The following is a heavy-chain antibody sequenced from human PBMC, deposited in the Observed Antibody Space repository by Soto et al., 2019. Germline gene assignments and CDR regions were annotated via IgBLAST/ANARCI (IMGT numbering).Heavy chain of an antibody. CDR2: MSYDGTNK. CDR3: AXDGGAY. D-gene: IGHD3-16*01. Sequence: QVQLVESGGGVVQPGRSLRLSCAASXXTXSXXAMHWVRRAPGKGLEWMAVMSYDGTNKYYADSVKGRFTISRDNSKNTLYLQMNSLRPXXTAXXXXAXDGGAYWGQGTLVIVSS. J-gene: IGHJ4*02. V-gene: IGHV3-30-3*01. CDR1: XXTXSXXA.